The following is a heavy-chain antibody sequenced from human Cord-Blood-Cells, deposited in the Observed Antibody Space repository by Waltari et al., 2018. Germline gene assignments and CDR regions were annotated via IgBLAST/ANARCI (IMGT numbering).Heavy chain of an antibody. D-gene: IGHD3-22*01. CDR2: IYYIGST. CDR1: GGPITSSSSD. Sequence: QLQLQESCPRLVKPSETLSLTGTLSGGPITSSSSDWGWICQPPGKGLEWIGRIYYIGSTYYNPSLKSRVTISVYTSKNQVSLKLSSVTAADTAVYYCARIPYLSSGYDDYYYYGMDVWGQGTTVTVSS. V-gene: IGHV4-39*01. CDR3: ARIPYLSSGYDDYYYYGMDV. J-gene: IGHJ6*02.